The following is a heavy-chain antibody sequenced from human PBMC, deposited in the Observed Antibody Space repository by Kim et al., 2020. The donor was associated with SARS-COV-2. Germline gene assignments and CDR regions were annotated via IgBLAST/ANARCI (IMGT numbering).Heavy chain of an antibody. CDR3: ARSPLDQITMVRGVMGRWFDP. V-gene: IGHV4-4*02. J-gene: IGHJ5*02. Sequence: SETLSLTCAVSGGSISSSNWWSWVRQPPGKGLEWIGEIYHSGSTNYNPSLKSRVTISVDKSKNQFSLKLSSVTAADTAVYYCARSPLDQITMVRGVMGRWFDPWGQGTLVTVSS. CDR2: IYHSGST. CDR1: GGSISSSNW. D-gene: IGHD3-10*01.